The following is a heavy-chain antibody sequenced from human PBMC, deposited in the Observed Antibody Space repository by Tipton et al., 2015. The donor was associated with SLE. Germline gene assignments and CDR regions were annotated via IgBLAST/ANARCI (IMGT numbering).Heavy chain of an antibody. CDR1: GGSISSGGYY. J-gene: IGHJ3*02. CDR3: ARESYDTGAFDI. Sequence: TLSLTCTVSGGSISSGGYYWSWFRQHPGKGLEWIGYIYYSGSTYYNPSLKSRVTISVDTSKNQFSLKLSSVTAADTAVYYCARESYDTGAFDIWGQGTMVTVSS. D-gene: IGHD3-22*01. CDR2: IYYSGST. V-gene: IGHV4-31*03.